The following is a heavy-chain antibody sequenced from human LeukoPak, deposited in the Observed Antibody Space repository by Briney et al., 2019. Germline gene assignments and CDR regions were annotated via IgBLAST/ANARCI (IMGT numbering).Heavy chain of an antibody. CDR3: ASLDCSSTSCYTPDY. J-gene: IGHJ4*02. D-gene: IGHD2-2*02. Sequence: SETLSLTCTVSGYSISSGYYWGWIRQPPGKELEWIGSIYHSGSTYYNPSLKSRVTISVDTSKNQFSLKLSSVTAADTAVYYCASLDCSSTSCYTPDYWGQGTLVTVSS. CDR1: GYSISSGYY. V-gene: IGHV4-38-2*02. CDR2: IYHSGST.